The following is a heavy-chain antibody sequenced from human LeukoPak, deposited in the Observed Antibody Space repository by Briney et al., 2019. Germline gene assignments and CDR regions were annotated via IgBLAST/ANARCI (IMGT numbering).Heavy chain of an antibody. CDR3: ARGPLIAAAGTW. D-gene: IGHD6-13*01. CDR1: GFTFSGYA. V-gene: IGHV3-30-3*01. CDR2: ISYDGSNK. J-gene: IGHJ4*02. Sequence: GGSLRLSCAASGFTFSGYAMSWVRQAPGKGLEWVAVISYDGSNKYYADSVKGRFTISRDNSKNTLYLQMNSLRAEDTAVYYCARGPLIAAAGTWWGQGTLVTVSS.